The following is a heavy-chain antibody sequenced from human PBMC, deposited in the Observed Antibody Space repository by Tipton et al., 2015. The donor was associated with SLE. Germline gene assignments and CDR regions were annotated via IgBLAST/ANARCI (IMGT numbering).Heavy chain of an antibody. D-gene: IGHD1-1*01. Sequence: SLRLSCATSGFTFSSYGMHWVRQAPGRGLEWVANINQDGSEKYYVDSVKGRFTISRDNAKTSLYLQMNSLRAEDTAVYYCARGSEYNLYWGQGTLVTVSS. CDR1: GFTFSSYG. J-gene: IGHJ4*02. CDR2: INQDGSEK. CDR3: ARGSEYNLY. V-gene: IGHV3-7*01.